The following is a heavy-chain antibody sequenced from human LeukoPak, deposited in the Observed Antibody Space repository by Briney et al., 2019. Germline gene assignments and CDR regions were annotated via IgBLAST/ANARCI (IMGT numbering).Heavy chain of an antibody. J-gene: IGHJ4*02. CDR2: ISGSGSNT. CDR3: ARGTWSSSIDY. Sequence: GGSLRLSCAASGFTFSSYAMSWVRQAPGKGLEWVSAISGSGSNTYYADSVKGRFAISRDNSKNTLFLQMDSLRAEDTAVYYCARGTWSSSIDYWGQGTLVTVSS. D-gene: IGHD6-6*01. CDR1: GFTFSSYA. V-gene: IGHV3-23*01.